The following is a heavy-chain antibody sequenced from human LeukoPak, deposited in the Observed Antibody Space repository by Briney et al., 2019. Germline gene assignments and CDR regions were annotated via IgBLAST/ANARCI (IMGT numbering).Heavy chain of an antibody. V-gene: IGHV3-23*01. Sequence: GGSLRLSCAASGFTFSSYGMHWVRQAPGKGLEWVSAISGSGGSTYYADSVKGRFTISRDNSKNTLYLQMNSLRAEDAAVYYYAAQWGDYESFDYWGQGTLVTVYS. CDR2: ISGSGGST. J-gene: IGHJ4*02. CDR3: AAQWGDYESFDY. D-gene: IGHD4-17*01. CDR1: GFTFSSYG.